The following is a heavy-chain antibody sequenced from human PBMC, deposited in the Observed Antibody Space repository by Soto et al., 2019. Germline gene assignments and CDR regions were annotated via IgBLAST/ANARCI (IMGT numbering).Heavy chain of an antibody. Sequence: SVKVSCKASGYTFTSYYMHWVRQAPGQGLEWMGIINPSGGSTSYAQKFQGRVTMTRDTSTSTVYMELSSLRSEDTAVYYCARDLGLGSGARDEDYYYGMDVWGQGTTVTVSS. CDR1: GYTFTSYY. V-gene: IGHV1-46*01. CDR3: ARDLGLGSGARDEDYYYGMDV. CDR2: INPSGGST. D-gene: IGHD2-15*01. J-gene: IGHJ6*02.